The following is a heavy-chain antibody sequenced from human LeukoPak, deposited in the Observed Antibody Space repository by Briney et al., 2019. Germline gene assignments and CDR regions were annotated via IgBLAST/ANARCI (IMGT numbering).Heavy chain of an antibody. CDR1: GYTFTGYY. CDR3: ARSTTIFGVVS. V-gene: IGHV1-2*02. Sequence: GASVKVSCKASGYTFTGYYMHWVRQAPGQGLEWMGWINPNSGGTNYAQKFQGRVTMTRDTSISTAYMVLSRLGSDDTAVYYCARSTTIFGVVSWGQGTLVTVSS. D-gene: IGHD3-3*01. CDR2: INPNSGGT. J-gene: IGHJ4*02.